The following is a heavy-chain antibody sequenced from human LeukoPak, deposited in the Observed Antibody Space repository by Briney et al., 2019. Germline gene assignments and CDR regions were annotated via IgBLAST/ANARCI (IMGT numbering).Heavy chain of an antibody. J-gene: IGHJ4*02. Sequence: GGSLRLSCAASGFTFSSYSMSWVRQAPGKGLEWVANIKQDGSEKYYVDSVKGRFTISRDNAKNSLYLQMNSLRAEDTAVYYCARSPYLDYWGQGTLVTVSS. V-gene: IGHV3-7*01. CDR3: ARSPYLDY. CDR2: IKQDGSEK. CDR1: GFTFSSYS.